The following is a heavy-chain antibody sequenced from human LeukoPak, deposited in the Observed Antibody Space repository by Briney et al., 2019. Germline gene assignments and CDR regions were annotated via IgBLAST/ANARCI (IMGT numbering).Heavy chain of an antibody. CDR2: IIPIFGTA. Sequence: GASVKVSCKASGGTFISYAISWVRQAPGQGLEWMGGIIPIFGTANYAQKFQGRVTITADESTSTAYMELSSLRSEDTAVYYCARLGYSYGSRVAAFDIWGQGTMVTVSS. V-gene: IGHV1-69*13. CDR3: ARLGYSYGSRVAAFDI. D-gene: IGHD5-18*01. CDR1: GGTFISYA. J-gene: IGHJ3*02.